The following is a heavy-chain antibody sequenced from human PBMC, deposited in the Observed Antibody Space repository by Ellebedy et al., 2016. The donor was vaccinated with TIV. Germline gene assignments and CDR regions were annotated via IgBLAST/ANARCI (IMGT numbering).Heavy chain of an antibody. CDR2: LIPTFRTA. J-gene: IGHJ4*02. CDR1: GGTFSTYA. CDR3: ARPSIDYGDYAYEF. Sequence: SVKVSCXTSGGTFSTYAIAWVRQAPGQGLEWIGGLIPTFRTANYAQKFQGRVTINADESTSTAYMEVASLRFEDTAVYYCARPSIDYGDYAYEFWGQGTLVTVSS. V-gene: IGHV1-69*13. D-gene: IGHD4-17*01.